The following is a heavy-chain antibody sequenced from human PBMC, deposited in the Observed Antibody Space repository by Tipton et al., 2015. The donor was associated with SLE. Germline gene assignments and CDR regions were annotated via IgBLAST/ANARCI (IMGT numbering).Heavy chain of an antibody. D-gene: IGHD7-27*01. CDR1: GGSISSSGYY. J-gene: IGHJ4*02. V-gene: IGHV4-39*07. CDR3: ARSLGSASDY. CDR2: IYYTSGNA. Sequence: TLSLTCTVSGGSISSSGYYWGWIRQPPGKGLEWIGGIYYTSGNAYYNPSLKSRVTISLDTSKNQFSLKMTSVTAADTAVYYCARSLGSASDYWGQGTLVTVSS.